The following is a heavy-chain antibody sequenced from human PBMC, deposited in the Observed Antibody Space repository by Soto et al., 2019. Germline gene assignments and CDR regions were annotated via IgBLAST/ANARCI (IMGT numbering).Heavy chain of an antibody. J-gene: IGHJ4*02. D-gene: IGHD3-16*01. V-gene: IGHV1-69*06. CDR1: GGTFSSYA. Sequence: QVQLVQSGAEVKKPGSSVKVSCKASGGTFSSYAISWVRQAPGQGLEWMGGIIPIFGTANYAQKFQGRVTITADKTTRTAYMELSRLRSEDTAVYYCAREVRDYVWGSPIRVYFDYWGQGTLVTVSS. CDR2: IIPIFGTA. CDR3: AREVRDYVWGSPIRVYFDY.